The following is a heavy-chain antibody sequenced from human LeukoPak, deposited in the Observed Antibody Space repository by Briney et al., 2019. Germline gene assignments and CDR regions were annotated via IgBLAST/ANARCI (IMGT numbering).Heavy chain of an antibody. D-gene: IGHD3-22*01. CDR3: ARHRTIYYDNGGYWV. V-gene: IGHV4-34*01. CDR2: INHSGST. Sequence: SQTLSLTCAVYGGSFSGYYWSWIRQPPGKGLEWIGEINHSGSTNYNPSLKSRVTISVDTSKNQFSLKLSSVTAADTAVYYCARHRTIYYDNGGYWVWGQGTLVTVSS. J-gene: IGHJ4*02. CDR1: GGSFSGYY.